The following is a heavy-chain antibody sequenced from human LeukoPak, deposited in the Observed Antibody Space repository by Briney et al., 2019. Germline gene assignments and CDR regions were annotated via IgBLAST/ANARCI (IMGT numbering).Heavy chain of an antibody. CDR2: ISYDGSNK. J-gene: IGHJ4*02. CDR3: ARGIGSYVPSVFDY. Sequence: PGRSLRLSCAASGFTFSTYAMHWVRQAPGKGLEWVAVISYDGSNKNYADSVKGRFTISRDNAKNSLYLQMNSLRAEDTAVYYCARGIGSYVPSVFDYWGQGTLVTVSS. D-gene: IGHD1-26*01. CDR1: GFTFSTYA. V-gene: IGHV3-30-3*01.